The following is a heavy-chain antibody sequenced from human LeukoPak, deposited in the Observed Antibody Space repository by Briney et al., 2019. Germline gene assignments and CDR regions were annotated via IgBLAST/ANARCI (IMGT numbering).Heavy chain of an antibody. Sequence: GGSLRLSCAASGFTFRNYHMHWVRQPPGKAREWVAFIRHYGGNKNYADPVKGRFTISSDNSKNTLYLQMDSARAEDMAVYYCAKDSSGWATDYWGQGTLVTVSS. D-gene: IGHD6-19*01. V-gene: IGHV3-30*02. CDR2: IRHYGGNK. CDR3: AKDSSGWATDY. J-gene: IGHJ4*02. CDR1: GFTFRNYH.